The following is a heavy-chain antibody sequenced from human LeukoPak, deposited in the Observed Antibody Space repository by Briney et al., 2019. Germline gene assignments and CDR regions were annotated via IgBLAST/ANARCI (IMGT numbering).Heavy chain of an antibody. CDR1: GFTFSSYG. Sequence: GGSLRLSCAASGFTFSSYGMHWVRQAPGKGLEWVAVISYDGSNKYYADSVKGRFTISRDNSKNTLYLQMNSLRAEDTAVYYCAKDPAEGIAVAGFDYWGQGTLVTVSS. CDR3: AKDPAEGIAVAGFDY. V-gene: IGHV3-30*18. CDR2: ISYDGSNK. J-gene: IGHJ4*02. D-gene: IGHD6-19*01.